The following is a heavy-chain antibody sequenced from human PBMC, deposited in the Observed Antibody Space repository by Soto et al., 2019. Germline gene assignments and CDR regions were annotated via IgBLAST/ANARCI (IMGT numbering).Heavy chain of an antibody. J-gene: IGHJ6*02. CDR1: GGTFSSYA. V-gene: IGHV1-18*01. CDR2: ISTSNGDT. Sequence: ASVKVSCKASGGTFSSYAISWVRQAPGQGLEWMAWISTSNGDTHYAHKVQDRVSVTTDRFTSTAYMELRSLRSDDTAIYYCARDSAPQGPFFASGGRGPTVTVPS. CDR3: ARDSAPQGPFFAS. D-gene: IGHD3-3*01.